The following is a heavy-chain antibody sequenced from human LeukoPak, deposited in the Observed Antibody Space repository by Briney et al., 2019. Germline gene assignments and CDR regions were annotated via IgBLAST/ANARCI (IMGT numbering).Heavy chain of an antibody. D-gene: IGHD5-24*01. V-gene: IGHV4-30-4*08. J-gene: IGHJ4*02. CDR1: GSSVSSGNYY. CDR3: ARARRDGYNNFDY. Sequence: SETLSLTCTVSGSSVSSGNYYWSWLRQPPGKGLEWIGYIYYSGSTYYNPSLKSRVTISVDTSKNQFSLKLSSVTAADTAVYYCARARRDGYNNFDYWGQGTLVTVSS. CDR2: IYYSGST.